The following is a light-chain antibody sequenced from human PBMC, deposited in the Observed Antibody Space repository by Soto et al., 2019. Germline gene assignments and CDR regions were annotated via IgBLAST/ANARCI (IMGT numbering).Light chain of an antibody. CDR2: GAS. Sequence: EIVLTQSPGTLSLSPGERATLSCRASESVSSIYVAWYQQKPGQAPRLLIYGASSRATGIPDRFSGSGSGTEFTLTISRLEPEDFATYYCHQHGDSPWTFGQGTKVDIK. J-gene: IGKJ1*01. CDR3: HQHGDSPWT. V-gene: IGKV3-20*01. CDR1: ESVSSIY.